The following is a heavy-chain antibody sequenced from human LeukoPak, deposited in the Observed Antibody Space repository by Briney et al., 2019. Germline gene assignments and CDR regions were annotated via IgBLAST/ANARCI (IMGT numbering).Heavy chain of an antibody. CDR1: GYTLTELS. D-gene: IGHD3-16*02. J-gene: IGHJ4*02. V-gene: IGHV1-24*01. CDR3: ATVAVWGSYRPYYFDY. CDR2: FDPEDGET. Sequence: ASVKVSCKVSGYTLTELSMHWVRQAPGKGLEWMGGFDPEDGETIYAQKFQGRVTMTEDRSTDTAYMELSSLRSEDTAVYYCATVAVWGSYRPYYFDYWGQGTLVTVSS.